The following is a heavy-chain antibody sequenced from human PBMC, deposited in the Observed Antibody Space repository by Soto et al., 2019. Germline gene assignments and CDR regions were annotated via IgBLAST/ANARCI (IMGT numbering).Heavy chain of an antibody. CDR2: ISSSSSTI. CDR3: ARQGTSSGYYEGYFDY. J-gene: IGHJ4*02. Sequence: EVQLVESGGGLVQPGGSLRLSCAASGFTFSSYSMNWVRQAPGKGLEWVSYISSSSSTIYYADSVKGRFTISRDNAKNSLYLQMNSLRAEDTAVYYCARQGTSSGYYEGYFDYWGQGTLVTVSS. V-gene: IGHV3-48*01. D-gene: IGHD6-19*01. CDR1: GFTFSSYS.